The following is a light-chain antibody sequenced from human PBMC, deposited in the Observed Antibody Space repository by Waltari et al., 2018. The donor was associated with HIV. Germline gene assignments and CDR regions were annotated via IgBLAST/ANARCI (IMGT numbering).Light chain of an antibody. Sequence: SYELTQPPSVSVSPGQTASITCSGVKLGDKYVCWYQQKPGQSPVLVLYQDTKRPSGIPERFSGSNSGNTATLTISGTQAMDEADYYCQAWDTATGVFGTGTKVTVL. J-gene: IGLJ1*01. CDR1: KLGDKY. V-gene: IGLV3-1*01. CDR2: QDT. CDR3: QAWDTATGV.